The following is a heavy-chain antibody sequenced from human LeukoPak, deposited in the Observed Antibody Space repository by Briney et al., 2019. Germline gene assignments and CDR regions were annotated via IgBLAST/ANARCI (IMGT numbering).Heavy chain of an antibody. Sequence: SETLSLTRTVSGGSISSYYWRCIRQPPGKGLEWFGYIYYSGSTNYNPSLKSRVTISVDTSKNQFSLKLSSVTAADTAVYYCARMVAYCGGDCYGDAFDIWGQGTMVTVSS. V-gene: IGHV4-59*01. D-gene: IGHD2-21*02. CDR1: GGSISSYY. J-gene: IGHJ3*02. CDR3: ARMVAYCGGDCYGDAFDI. CDR2: IYYSGST.